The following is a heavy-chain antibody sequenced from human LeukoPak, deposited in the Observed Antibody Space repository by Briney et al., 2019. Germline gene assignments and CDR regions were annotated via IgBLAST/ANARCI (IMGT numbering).Heavy chain of an antibody. D-gene: IGHD3-9*01. CDR3: ARGRGYDILTGYPPFYMDV. Sequence: SETLSLTCAVYGGSFSGYYWSWIRQPPGKGLEWIGEINHSGSTNYNPSLKSRVTISVDTSKNRFSLKLSSVTAADTAVYYCARGRGYDILTGYPPFYMDVWGKGTTVTVSS. V-gene: IGHV4-34*01. CDR1: GGSFSGYY. J-gene: IGHJ6*03. CDR2: INHSGST.